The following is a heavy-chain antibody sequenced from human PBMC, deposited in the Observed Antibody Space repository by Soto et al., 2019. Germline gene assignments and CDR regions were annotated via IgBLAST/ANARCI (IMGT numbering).Heavy chain of an antibody. J-gene: IGHJ4*02. V-gene: IGHV1-18*04. Sequence: ASVKVSCKASGYTFTSYGISWVRQAPGQGLEWMGWISAYNGNTNYAQSFHDRVTMTTDTSTSTAYMELRSLKSDDTAVYYCARYGVSDCGGDCYLDYWGQGTLVTVSS. D-gene: IGHD2-21*02. CDR1: GYTFTSYG. CDR2: ISAYNGNT. CDR3: ARYGVSDCGGDCYLDY.